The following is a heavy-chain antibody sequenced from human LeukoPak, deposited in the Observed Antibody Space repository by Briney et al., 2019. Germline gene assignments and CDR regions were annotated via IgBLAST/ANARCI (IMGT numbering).Heavy chain of an antibody. J-gene: IGHJ6*03. Sequence: SETLSLTCTVSGGSISSSSYYWGWIRQPPGKGLEWIGSIYYSGSTYYIPSLKSRVTISVDTSKNQFSLKLSSVTAGDTAVYYCASSNDVLAANSYYYYYMDVWGKGTTVTVSS. CDR3: ASSNDVLAANSYYYYYMDV. CDR2: IYYSGST. CDR1: GGSISSSSYY. D-gene: IGHD1-1*01. V-gene: IGHV4-39*07.